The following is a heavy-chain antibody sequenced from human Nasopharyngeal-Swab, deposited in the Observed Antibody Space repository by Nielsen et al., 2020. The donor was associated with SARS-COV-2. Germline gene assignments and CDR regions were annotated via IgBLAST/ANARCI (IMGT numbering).Heavy chain of an antibody. J-gene: IGHJ4*02. V-gene: IGHV3-21*01. Sequence: GESLKISRAASGFTFSYYSMSWVRQAPGKGLEWVSSISGSGSYIYYADSVKGRFTISRDNAKNSLYLQMNSLRVEDTAVYYCGRQLRLGELSLYNEFDYWGQGTLVTVSS. CDR3: GRQLRLGELSLYNEFDY. D-gene: IGHD3-16*02. CDR1: GFTFSYYS. CDR2: ISGSGSYI.